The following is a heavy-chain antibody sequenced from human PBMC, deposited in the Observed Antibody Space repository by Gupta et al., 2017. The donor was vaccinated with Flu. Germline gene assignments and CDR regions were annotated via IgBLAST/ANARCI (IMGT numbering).Heavy chain of an antibody. J-gene: IGHJ4*02. D-gene: IGHD3-3*01. CDR2: IGTAGDT. CDR3: GRGFLEGLPSH. Sequence: EVQLVESGGGLVQPGGSLRLSCAASGFTFSSYDMHWVRQVIGKGLEWVSSIGTAGDTEYADSVKGRFTISRENAKNSLYLQMNSLRAGDTAVYYCGRGFLEGLPSHWGQGTLVTVSS. V-gene: IGHV3-13*01. CDR1: GFTFSSYD.